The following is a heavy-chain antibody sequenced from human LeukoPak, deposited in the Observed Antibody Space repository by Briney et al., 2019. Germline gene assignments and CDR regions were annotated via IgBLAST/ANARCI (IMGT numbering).Heavy chain of an antibody. D-gene: IGHD3-9*01. CDR3: ARDLNVLRYFDWLFGWFDP. CDR2: ISAYNGNT. CDR1: GYTFTDFG. Sequence: ASVKVSCKASGYTFTDFGISWVRQAPGQGPERMGWISAYNGNTKYAQKFQGRVTMTRDTSTSTVYMELSSLRSEDTAVYYCARDLNVLRYFDWLFGWFDPWGQGTLVTVSS. V-gene: IGHV1-18*01. J-gene: IGHJ5*02.